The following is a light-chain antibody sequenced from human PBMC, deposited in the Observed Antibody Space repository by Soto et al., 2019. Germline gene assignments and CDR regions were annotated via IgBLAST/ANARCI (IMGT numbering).Light chain of an antibody. Sequence: EIVLTQSPATLSLSPGERATLSCRASQSVSSYLAWYQQKPGQAPRLLIYDASNRATSIPARFSGSGSGTDIPPTSSRLAPEDLAVYYCQQRSYWLYTFGQGTKLEIK. CDR2: DAS. CDR1: QSVSSY. J-gene: IGKJ2*01. CDR3: QQRSYWLYT. V-gene: IGKV3-11*01.